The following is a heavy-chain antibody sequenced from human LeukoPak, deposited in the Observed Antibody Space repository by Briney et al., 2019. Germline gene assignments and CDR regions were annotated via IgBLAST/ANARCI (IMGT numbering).Heavy chain of an antibody. V-gene: IGHV3-33*01. CDR3: ARVLLPLYGMDV. J-gene: IGHJ6*02. Sequence: GSLRLSCAASGFTFSSYGMHWVRQAPGMGLEWVAVIWYDGSNKYYADSVKGRFTISRDNSKNTLYLQMNSLRAEDTAVYYCARVLLPLYGMDVWGQGTTVTVSS. D-gene: IGHD3-22*01. CDR2: IWYDGSNK. CDR1: GFTFSSYG.